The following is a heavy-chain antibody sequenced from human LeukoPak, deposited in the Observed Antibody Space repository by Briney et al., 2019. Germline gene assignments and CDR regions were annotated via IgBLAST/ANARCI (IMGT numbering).Heavy chain of an antibody. D-gene: IGHD1-20*01. CDR2: ISSSGTTI. CDR3: ARTGYNWNQRAFDI. J-gene: IGHJ3*02. Sequence: PGGSLRLSCAASGFTFSSYAMSWVRQAPGKGLEWVSYISSSGTTIYYADSVKGRFTISRDNAKNSLYLQMNSLRAEDTAVYYCARTGYNWNQRAFDIWGQGTMVTVSS. V-gene: IGHV3-48*04. CDR1: GFTFSSYA.